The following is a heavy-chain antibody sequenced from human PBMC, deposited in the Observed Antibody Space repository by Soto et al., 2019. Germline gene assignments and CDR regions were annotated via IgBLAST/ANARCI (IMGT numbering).Heavy chain of an antibody. V-gene: IGHV4-39*01. CDR1: GGSISSSSYY. CDR2: IYYSGST. D-gene: IGHD4-17*01. J-gene: IGHJ4*02. CDR3: ASSVSGDFDY. Sequence: SETLSLTCTVSGGSISSSSYYWGWIRQPPGKGLEWIGSIYYSGSTYYNPSLKSRVTISVDTSKNQFSLKLSSVTAADTAVYYCASSVSGDFDYWGQGTLVTVSS.